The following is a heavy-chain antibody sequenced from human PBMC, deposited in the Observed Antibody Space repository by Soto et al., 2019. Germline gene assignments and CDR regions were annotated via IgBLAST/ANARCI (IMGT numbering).Heavy chain of an antibody. CDR2: IKPDGSEK. Sequence: EVQLVESGGGLVQPGGSLRLSCATNGFKFRTYWGTWVRQGPGKGLEWVATIKPDGSEKYYVDSVKGRFTISRDNAKNSMYLQMNSLRAEDTSVYSCARGHYGMDVWGQGTTVTVSS. V-gene: IGHV3-7*04. CDR1: GFKFRTYW. J-gene: IGHJ6*02. CDR3: ARGHYGMDV.